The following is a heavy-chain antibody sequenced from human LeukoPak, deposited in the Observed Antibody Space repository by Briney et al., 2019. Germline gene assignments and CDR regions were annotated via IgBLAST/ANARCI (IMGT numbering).Heavy chain of an antibody. Sequence: GSLRLSCAAPGFTFSSYAMNWVRQTPGKGLEWIGYISHSGNIDYAPSLKSRVTMSLDTSKNQFSLKLTSVTAADTALYFCARGFCSDEICQVFTHWGQGILVTVSS. J-gene: IGHJ4*02. CDR3: ARGFCSDEICQVFTH. D-gene: IGHD3-3*01. CDR1: GFTFSSYA. CDR2: ISHSGNI. V-gene: IGHV4-59*01.